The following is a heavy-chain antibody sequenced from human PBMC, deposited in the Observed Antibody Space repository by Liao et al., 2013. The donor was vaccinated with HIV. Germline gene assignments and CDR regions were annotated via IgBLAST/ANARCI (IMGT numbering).Heavy chain of an antibody. J-gene: IGHJ4*02. CDR1: GDSISSYQ. V-gene: IGHV4-59*01. CDR2: VYYSGST. D-gene: IGHD4-23*01. Sequence: QVQLQESGPGLVKPSETLSLTCTVSGDSISSYQWTWIRQPPGKGLEWIGHVYYSGSTKYKSSLKSRVTISVDTPKNQFSLKVTYVTAADTAVYYCARGGGGKGFDSWGQGILVTVSS. CDR3: ARGGGGKGFDS.